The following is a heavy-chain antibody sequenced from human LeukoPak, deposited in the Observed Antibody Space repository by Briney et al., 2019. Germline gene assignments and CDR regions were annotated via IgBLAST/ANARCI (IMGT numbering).Heavy chain of an antibody. J-gene: IGHJ3*02. CDR3: ARVFPFDLSSSWYRGSAFDI. CDR2: INPNSGGT. Sequence: GASVKVSCKASGYTFTGYYMHWVRQAPGQGLEWMGWINPNSGGTNYAQKFQGRVTMTRDTSISTAYMELSRLRSEDTAVYYCARVFPFDLSSSWYRGSAFDIWGQGTMVTVSS. D-gene: IGHD6-13*01. CDR1: GYTFTGYY. V-gene: IGHV1-2*02.